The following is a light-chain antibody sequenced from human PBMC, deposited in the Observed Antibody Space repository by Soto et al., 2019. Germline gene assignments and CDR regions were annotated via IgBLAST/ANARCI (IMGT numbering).Light chain of an antibody. CDR2: DAS. V-gene: IGKV1-33*01. CDR1: QDISNY. J-gene: IGKJ2*01. Sequence: DIQMTQSPSSLSASVGDRVTITCQASQDISNYLNWYQQKPGKAPKLLIYDASNLETGVPSRFSGSGSGTDFTFTISVLQPEHIATYYCHQYYNLPYTFGQRTKREIK. CDR3: HQYYNLPYT.